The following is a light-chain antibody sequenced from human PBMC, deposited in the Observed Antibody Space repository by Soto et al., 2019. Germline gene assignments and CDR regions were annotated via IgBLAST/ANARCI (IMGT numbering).Light chain of an antibody. V-gene: IGKV1-39*01. Sequence: DIQMTQSPSSLSASVGDRVTITCRASQNISSYLNWYQQKPGKAPKLLIYAASSLQSGVPSRFSGSCAETDFTISINGRQPEYYVFYYGQRSCRTPTFAEGPRL. CDR1: QNISSY. J-gene: IGKJ5*01. CDR3: QRSCRTPT. CDR2: AAS.